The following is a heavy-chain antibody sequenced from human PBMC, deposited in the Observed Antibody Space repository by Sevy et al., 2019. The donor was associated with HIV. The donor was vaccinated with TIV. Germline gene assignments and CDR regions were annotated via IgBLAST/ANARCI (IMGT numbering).Heavy chain of an antibody. CDR1: GFSFSSNV. CDR3: TKRPFGSPNFYFQY. Sequence: GGSLRLSCAASGFSFSSNVMSWVRQTPAKGLEWVSSIAASDGTTFYADSVKGRFTISRDNSKNSLFLQMSSLRAENTAVYYCTKRPFGSPNFYFQYWGQGTLVTVSS. V-gene: IGHV3-23*01. CDR2: IAASDGTT. D-gene: IGHD2-8*01. J-gene: IGHJ4*02.